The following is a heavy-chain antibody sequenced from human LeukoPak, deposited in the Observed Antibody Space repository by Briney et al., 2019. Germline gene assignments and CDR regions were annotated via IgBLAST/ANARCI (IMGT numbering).Heavy chain of an antibody. CDR3: AKASRDGYNRYYMDV. CDR1: GFTFSSYG. Sequence: QPGGSLRLSCAASGFTFSSYGIHWVRQAPGKGLEWVTVIAYDGSNKYYADSVKGRFTISRDNSKNTVYLQMNSLRAEDTAVYYCAKASRDGYNRYYMDVWGKGTTVTVSS. D-gene: IGHD5-24*01. J-gene: IGHJ6*03. V-gene: IGHV3-30*18. CDR2: IAYDGSNK.